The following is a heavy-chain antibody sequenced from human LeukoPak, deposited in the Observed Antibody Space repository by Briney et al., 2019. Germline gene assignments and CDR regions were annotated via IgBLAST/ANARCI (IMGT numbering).Heavy chain of an antibody. Sequence: SETLSLTCAVSGGSITSDYWSWLRQSPGKGPEWLGYIYSRGTNYNPSLKSRVTISADTSKNRFSLKLTSVTAADTAVYFCARERGAANYDDSGLPLHYYDMDVWGKGTTVTVSS. CDR1: GGSITSDY. V-gene: IGHV4-59*13. CDR3: ARERGAANYDDSGLPLHYYDMDV. D-gene: IGHD4-17*01. J-gene: IGHJ6*03. CDR2: IYSRGT.